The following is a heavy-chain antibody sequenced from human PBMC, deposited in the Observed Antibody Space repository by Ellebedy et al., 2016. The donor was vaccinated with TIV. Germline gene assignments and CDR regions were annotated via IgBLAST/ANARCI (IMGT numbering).Heavy chain of an antibody. D-gene: IGHD2-15*01. CDR1: GGSFSGYY. CDR3: ARLPNCSGGSCPYNWFDP. Sequence: SETLSLTCAVYGGSFSGYYWNWIRQSPGKGLEWIEEINYSGSTNYNPSLKSRVTISVDTSKNQFSLKLSSVTAADTAVYYCARLPNCSGGSCPYNWFDPWGQGTLVTVSS. V-gene: IGHV4-34*01. CDR2: INYSGST. J-gene: IGHJ5*02.